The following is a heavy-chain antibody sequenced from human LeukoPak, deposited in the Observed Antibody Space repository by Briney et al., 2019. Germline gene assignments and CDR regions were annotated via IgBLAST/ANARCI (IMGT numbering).Heavy chain of an antibody. CDR2: IYYSGST. Sequence: SETLSLTCTVSGGSISSGGYYWSWLRQHPGKGLEWIGYIYYSGSTYYNPSLKSRVTISVDTSKNQFSLKLSSVTAADTAVYYCARDSPHYYYGMDVWGQGTTVTVSS. V-gene: IGHV4-31*03. J-gene: IGHJ6*02. CDR3: ARDSPHYYYGMDV. CDR1: GGSISSGGYY.